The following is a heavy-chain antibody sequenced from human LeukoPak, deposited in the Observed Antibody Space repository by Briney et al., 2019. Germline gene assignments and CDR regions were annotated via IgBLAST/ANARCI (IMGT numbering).Heavy chain of an antibody. CDR3: ARGGLYWHI. Sequence: GGSLRLSCTASGFTFGDYAMSWVRQAPGKGLEWVANIKQDGSEKNYVDSVKGRFTISRDNARNSLYLQMDSLRAEDTALYYCARGGLYWHIWGQGTMVTVSS. CDR2: IKQDGSEK. J-gene: IGHJ3*02. V-gene: IGHV3-7*04. D-gene: IGHD2-15*01. CDR1: GFTFGDYA.